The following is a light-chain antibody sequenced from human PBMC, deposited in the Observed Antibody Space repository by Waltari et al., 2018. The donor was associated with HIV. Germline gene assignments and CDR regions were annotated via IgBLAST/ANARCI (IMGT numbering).Light chain of an antibody. V-gene: IGLV3-25*03. CDR3: QSADISTWV. Sequence: SYELTQPPSVSVSPGQTARITCSGDALPKQYAYWYQQKPGQAPVLVIYKDTERPSGIPERFSGSSSWTTVTLTISGVQAEDEADYYCQSADISTWVFGGGTKLTVL. J-gene: IGLJ3*02. CDR2: KDT. CDR1: ALPKQY.